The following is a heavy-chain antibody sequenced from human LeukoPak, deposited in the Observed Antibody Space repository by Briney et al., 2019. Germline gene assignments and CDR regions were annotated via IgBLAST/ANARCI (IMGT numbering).Heavy chain of an antibody. J-gene: IGHJ6*03. Sequence: GGSLRLSCAASGFTFSSYEMNWVRQAPGKGLEWVSYISSSGSTIYYADSVKGRFTISRDNAKNSLYLQMNSLRAEDTAVYYCARNAIAVAGNYYYYYYMDVWGKGTTVTVSS. CDR2: ISSSGSTI. CDR1: GFTFSSYE. D-gene: IGHD6-19*01. V-gene: IGHV3-48*03. CDR3: ARNAIAVAGNYYYYYYMDV.